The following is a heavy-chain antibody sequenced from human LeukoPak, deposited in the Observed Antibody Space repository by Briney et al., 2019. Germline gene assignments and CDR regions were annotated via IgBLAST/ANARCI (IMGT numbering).Heavy chain of an antibody. D-gene: IGHD5-18*01. CDR2: ISGRGGNT. CDR1: GFTFSGYA. Sequence: GGSLRLSCAASGFTFSGYAMSWVRQAPGKGLQWVSAISGRGGNTDYAESVKGRFTISRDNSKDTLYLQLNSLRVEDTAVYYCVKNNLIGYKFGYDDYWGQGTPVTVSP. CDR3: VKNNLIGYKFGYDDY. V-gene: IGHV3-23*01. J-gene: IGHJ4*02.